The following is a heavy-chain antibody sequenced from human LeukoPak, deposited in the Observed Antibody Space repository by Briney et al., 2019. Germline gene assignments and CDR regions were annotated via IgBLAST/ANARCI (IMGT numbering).Heavy chain of an antibody. CDR3: AREREWELPYFDY. Sequence: GGSLRLSCAASGFTFSSYWMHWVRQAPGKGLVWVSRINTDGSSTSYADSVKGRFTISRDNAKNTLYLQMNSLRAEDTAVYYCAREREWELPYFDYWGQGTLVTVSS. V-gene: IGHV3-74*01. CDR1: GFTFSSYW. D-gene: IGHD1-26*01. J-gene: IGHJ4*02. CDR2: INTDGSST.